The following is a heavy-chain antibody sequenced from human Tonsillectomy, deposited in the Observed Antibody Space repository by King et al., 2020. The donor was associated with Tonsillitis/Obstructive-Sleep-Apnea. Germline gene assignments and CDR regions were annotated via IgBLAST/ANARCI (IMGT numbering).Heavy chain of an antibody. CDR1: GYSFTDYW. V-gene: IGHV5-10-1*03. CDR3: ARHRGSGNYCGGSFDY. J-gene: IGHJ4*02. CDR2: IDPSDSYI. Sequence: VQLVESGAEVKKPGESLRISCKGSGYSFTDYWISWVRQMPGKGLEWMGRIDPSDSYINYSPSFQGHVTISADKSISTAYLQWSSLKASDTAIYYCARHRGSGNYCGGSFDYWGQGTLVTVSP. D-gene: IGHD1-26*01.